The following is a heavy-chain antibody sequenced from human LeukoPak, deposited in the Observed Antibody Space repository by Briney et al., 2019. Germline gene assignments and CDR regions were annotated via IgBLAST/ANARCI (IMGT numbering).Heavy chain of an antibody. J-gene: IGHJ4*02. Sequence: PGGSLRLSCAASGYTFSSHGIHWVRQAPGKGLGWVSVIWYDGSKKYYSDSVKGRFTVSRDNSKNMVYLEMNSLRVEDTAVYYCTRVYGNWGTFDAWGQGTLVTVSS. D-gene: IGHD7-27*01. V-gene: IGHV3-33*01. CDR3: TRVYGNWGTFDA. CDR2: IWYDGSKK. CDR1: GYTFSSHG.